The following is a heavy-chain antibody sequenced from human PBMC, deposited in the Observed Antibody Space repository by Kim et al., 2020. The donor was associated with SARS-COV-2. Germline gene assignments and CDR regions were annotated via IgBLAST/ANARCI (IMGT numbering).Heavy chain of an antibody. J-gene: IGHJ4*02. CDR2: VTANGAGVII. Sequence: GGSLRLSCVASGFTFTDAWMSWVRQAPGKGLEWVARVTANGAGVIIEYIAPVKGRFTISRDDAKNTVYLQMDSLKTEDTAVYYCAADVPAPLSQIDFWGQGTLVTVSS. CDR1: GFTFTDAW. CDR3: AADVPAPLSQIDF. V-gene: IGHV3-15*01.